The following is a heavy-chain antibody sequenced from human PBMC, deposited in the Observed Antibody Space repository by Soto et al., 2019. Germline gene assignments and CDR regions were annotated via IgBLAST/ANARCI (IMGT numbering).Heavy chain of an antibody. V-gene: IGHV3-23*01. Sequence: EVQLLESGGGLVRPGESLRLSCAASGFNFNKYAMRWVRQAPGEGLEWVSGISCCGGTASYADSVKGRFTIARDDAKNTLYLDMNSLRVEDTAEYYCAKADGQQWLLPHLETWGRGTLVTVS. CDR3: AKADGQQWLLPHLET. CDR1: GFNFNKYA. CDR2: ISCCGGTA. D-gene: IGHD6-19*01. J-gene: IGHJ5*02.